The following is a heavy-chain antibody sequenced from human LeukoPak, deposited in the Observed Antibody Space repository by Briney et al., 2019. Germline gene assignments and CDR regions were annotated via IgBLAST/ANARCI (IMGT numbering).Heavy chain of an antibody. CDR3: VRHLDQNDFWSGYWPDSFDT. J-gene: IGHJ3*02. Sequence: GRSLRLSCAASGFSFSSYGMHWVRQAPGKGLEWVAVIWFDGSNEYYGDFVKGRFIISRDNSRNTLYLQMTSLRADDTAVYYCVRHLDQNDFWSGYWPDSFDTWGQGTMVFVSS. D-gene: IGHD3-3*01. CDR1: GFSFSSYG. V-gene: IGHV3-33*01. CDR2: IWFDGSNE.